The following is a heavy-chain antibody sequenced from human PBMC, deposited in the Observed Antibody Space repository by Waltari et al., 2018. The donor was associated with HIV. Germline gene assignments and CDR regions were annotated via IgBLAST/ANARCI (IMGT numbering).Heavy chain of an antibody. J-gene: IGHJ4*02. CDR2: INTKTGIP. CDR3: ARGKKQGPDY. CDR1: GYTFTNHS. D-gene: IGHD6-19*01. Sequence: QVQLVQSGSELKKPGASVKVSCKTSGYTFTNHSVNWVRQAPGQGLEWMGWINTKTGIPTYAQDFTGRFVFSLDTSVTTAYLQINNLKPEDTSLYFCARGKKQGPDYWGQGTLVTVSS. V-gene: IGHV7-4-1*02.